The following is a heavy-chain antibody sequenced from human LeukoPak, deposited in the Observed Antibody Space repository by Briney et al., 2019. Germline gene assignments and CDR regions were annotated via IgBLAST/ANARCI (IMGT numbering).Heavy chain of an antibody. V-gene: IGHV3-48*03. CDR2: ISSSGSTI. CDR1: GFTFSSYE. J-gene: IGHJ4*02. Sequence: GGSLRLSCAASGFTFSSYEMNWVRQAPGKGLEWVSYISSSGSTIYYADSVKGRFTISRDNAKNSLYLQMKRLRAEDTAVYYCARGGGYDILTGYYYPHYFDYWGQGTLVTVSS. D-gene: IGHD3-9*01. CDR3: ARGGGYDILTGYYYPHYFDY.